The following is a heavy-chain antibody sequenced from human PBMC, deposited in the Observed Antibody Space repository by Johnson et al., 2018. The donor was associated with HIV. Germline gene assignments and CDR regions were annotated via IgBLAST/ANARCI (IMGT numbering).Heavy chain of an antibody. CDR2: INWNGGST. V-gene: IGHV3-20*04. CDR3: AGGRDYYDSSGYYFGAFDI. Sequence: MQLVESGGGLVQPGGSLRLSCAASGFTFDDYAMSWVRQAPWKGLEWVSGINWNGGSTGYADSVKGRFTISRDNAKNSLYLQMNSLRAEDTALYYCAGGRDYYDSSGYYFGAFDIWGQGTMVTVSS. D-gene: IGHD3-22*01. J-gene: IGHJ3*02. CDR1: GFTFDDYA.